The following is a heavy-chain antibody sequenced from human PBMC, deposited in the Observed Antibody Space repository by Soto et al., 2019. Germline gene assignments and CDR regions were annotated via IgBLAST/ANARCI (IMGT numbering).Heavy chain of an antibody. CDR3: ARAAVATVNNDAFDI. J-gene: IGHJ3*02. Sequence: SETLSLTCAVSSGSISSSNWWSWVRQPPGKGLEWIGEIYHSGSTNYNPSLKSRVTISVDKSKNQFSLKLSSVTAADTAVYYCARAAVATVNNDAFDIWGQGTMVTVSS. CDR2: IYHSGST. CDR1: SGSISSSNW. D-gene: IGHD4-17*01. V-gene: IGHV4-4*02.